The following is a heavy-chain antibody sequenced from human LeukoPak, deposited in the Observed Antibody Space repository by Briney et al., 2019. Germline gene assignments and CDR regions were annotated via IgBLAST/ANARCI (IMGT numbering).Heavy chain of an antibody. CDR3: ARDPGYSSGWFDY. D-gene: IGHD6-19*01. V-gene: IGHV3-21*01. J-gene: IGHJ4*02. Sequence: GGSLILSCVVSGFTFSSYSMSWVRQAPGKGLEWVSSISASSNFISYADSVKGRFTISRDNAKKSLYLQMNSVRAEDTAVYYCARDPGYSSGWFDYWGQGALVTVSS. CDR1: GFTFSSYS. CDR2: ISASSNFI.